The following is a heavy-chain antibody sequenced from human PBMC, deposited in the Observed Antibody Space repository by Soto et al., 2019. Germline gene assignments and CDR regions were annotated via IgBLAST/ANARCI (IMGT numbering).Heavy chain of an antibody. CDR1: GGSISSGGYY. D-gene: IGHD2-2*03. J-gene: IGHJ4*02. Sequence: QVQLQESGPGLVKPSQTLSLTCTVSGGSISSGGYYWSWIRQHPGKGLEWIGYIYYSGSTYYNPSLKSRVTISVDTSKNQFSLKLISVTAADTAVYYCARTGERWILGYYFDYWGQGTLVTVSS. CDR3: ARTGERWILGYYFDY. CDR2: IYYSGST. V-gene: IGHV4-31*03.